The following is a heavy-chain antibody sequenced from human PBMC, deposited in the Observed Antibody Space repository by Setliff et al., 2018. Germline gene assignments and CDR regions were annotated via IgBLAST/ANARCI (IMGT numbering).Heavy chain of an antibody. CDR3: ARFACNGGSCYLSASDH. Sequence: GGSLRLSCAASGFSFSRYGMNWVRQAPGRGLEWVSAISSRSTYIYYADSVKGRFTISRDNANNSLYLQMNSLRAEDTAMYYCARFACNGGSCYLSASDHWGQGALVTVSS. V-gene: IGHV3-21*06. CDR1: GFSFSRYG. D-gene: IGHD2-15*01. CDR2: ISSRSTYI. J-gene: IGHJ4*02.